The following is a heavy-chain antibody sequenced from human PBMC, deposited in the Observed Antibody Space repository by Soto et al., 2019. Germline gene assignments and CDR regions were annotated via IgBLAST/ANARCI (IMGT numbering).Heavy chain of an antibody. J-gene: IGHJ6*03. D-gene: IGHD5-18*01. V-gene: IGHV4-59*01. CDR3: ARAHSYGYYYYYYMDV. CDR1: GGSISSYY. Sequence: SETLSLTCTVSGGSISSYYWSWIRQPPGKGLEWIGYIYYSGSTNYNSSLKSRVTISVDTSKNQFSLKLSSVTAADTAVYYCARAHSYGYYYYYYMDVWGKGTTVTVSS. CDR2: IYYSGST.